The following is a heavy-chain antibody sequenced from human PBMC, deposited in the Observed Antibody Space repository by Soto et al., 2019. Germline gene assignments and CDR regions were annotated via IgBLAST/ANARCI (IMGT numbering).Heavy chain of an antibody. CDR3: FWNLFWGVY. V-gene: IGHV3-30*03. CDR2: ISHDGSNK. J-gene: IGHJ4*02. D-gene: IGHD3-16*01. CDR1: GVTFSSYG. Sequence: GGSLRLSCAGSGVTFSSYGMHWGRQAPGKGLEWVSLISHDGSNKYDADSVRGRFTIAGDNSNNTLFLQVNSLRAEDTAVYLCFWNLFWGVYWGPGTLVTVPS.